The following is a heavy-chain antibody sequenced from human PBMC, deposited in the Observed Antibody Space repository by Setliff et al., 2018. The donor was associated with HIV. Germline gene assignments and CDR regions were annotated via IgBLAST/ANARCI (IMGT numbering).Heavy chain of an antibody. CDR1: GDTFSSYA. J-gene: IGHJ6*03. CDR2: IIPIFGSP. V-gene: IGHV1-69*06. Sequence: EASVKVSCKASGDTFSSYAISWVRQAPGQGLEWMGRIIPIFGSPNYAQKFQGRVTITAGKSTSTAYVELSSLRSEDTAVYYCARDVYYYFYMDVWGKGTTVTVSS. CDR3: ARDVYYYFYMDV.